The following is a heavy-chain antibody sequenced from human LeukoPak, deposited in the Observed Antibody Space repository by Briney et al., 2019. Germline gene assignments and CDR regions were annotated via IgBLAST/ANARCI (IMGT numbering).Heavy chain of an antibody. Sequence: ASVKVSCKASGYTFTGYYMHWVRQAPGQGLEWMGWINPNSGGTNYAQKFQGWVTMTRDTSISTAYMELSRLRSDDTAVYYCARGPDCSGGSCYSGGYYYYYGMDVWGQGTTVTVSS. V-gene: IGHV1-2*04. CDR2: INPNSGGT. J-gene: IGHJ6*02. CDR1: GYTFTGYY. CDR3: ARGPDCSGGSCYSGGYYYYYGMDV. D-gene: IGHD2-15*01.